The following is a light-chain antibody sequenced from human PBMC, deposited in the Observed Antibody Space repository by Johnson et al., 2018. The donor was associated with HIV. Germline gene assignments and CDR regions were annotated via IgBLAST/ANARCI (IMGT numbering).Light chain of an antibody. CDR2: DNN. CDR1: SSNIGRNY. V-gene: IGLV1-51*01. J-gene: IGLJ1*01. CDR3: GTWDSSLSAGRYV. Sequence: QSVLTQPPSVSAAPGQKVTISCSGSSSNIGRNYVSWYQQFPGTAPKLLIYDNNKRPSGITDRFSGSKSGTSATLGITGLQTGDEADYYCGTWDSSLSAGRYVFGTGTKVTVL.